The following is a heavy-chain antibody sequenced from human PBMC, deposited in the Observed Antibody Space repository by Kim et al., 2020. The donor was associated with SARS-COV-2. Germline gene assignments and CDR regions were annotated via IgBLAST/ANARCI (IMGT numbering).Heavy chain of an antibody. D-gene: IGHD6-19*01. Sequence: SETLSLTCTVSGGSITSSAHYWSWIRHHPDKGLEWLGYIYYTGGTNYNPSLKSRLSISIDTSANQFSLKLTSVTAADTALYYCSRESSIIHGAGAHDFWGQGTMVTVSS. CDR3: SRESSIIHGAGAHDF. CDR2: IYYTGGT. CDR1: GGSITSSAHY. J-gene: IGHJ3*01. V-gene: IGHV4-31*03.